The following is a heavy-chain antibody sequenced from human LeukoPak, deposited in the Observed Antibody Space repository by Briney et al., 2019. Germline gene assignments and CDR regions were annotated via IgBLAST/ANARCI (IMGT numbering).Heavy chain of an antibody. Sequence: GGSLRLSCAASGFTFSSYAMSWVRQAPGKGLEWVSAISGSGGSTYYADSVKGRFTISRDNSKNTLYLQMNSLRAEDTAVYYCAKDRGAIDIVATGPYYFDYWGQGTLVTVSS. V-gene: IGHV3-23*01. CDR3: AKDRGAIDIVATGPYYFDY. J-gene: IGHJ4*02. CDR1: GFTFSSYA. CDR2: ISGSGGST. D-gene: IGHD5-12*01.